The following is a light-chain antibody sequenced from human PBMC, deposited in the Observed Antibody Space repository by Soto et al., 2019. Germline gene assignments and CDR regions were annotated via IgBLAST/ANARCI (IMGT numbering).Light chain of an antibody. J-gene: IGKJ5*01. CDR2: GTS. CDR3: QHYGRSPIT. V-gene: IGKV3-20*01. CDR1: QSVSSSY. Sequence: EIVFSQSPFILSFSLFERSTLSFMYSQSVSSSYLAWYQQKPGQAPRLLIYGTSSRATGIPDRLSGSGSGTDFTLTISRLESEDFALYYCQHYGRSPITFGQGTRLEIK.